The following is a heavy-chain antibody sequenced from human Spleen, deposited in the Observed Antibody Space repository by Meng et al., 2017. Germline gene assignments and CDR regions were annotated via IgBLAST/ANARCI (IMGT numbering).Heavy chain of an antibody. CDR1: GFTVSSNY. V-gene: IGHV3-74*01. J-gene: IGHJ4*02. D-gene: IGHD3-10*01. Sequence: GGSLRLSCAASGFTVSSNYISWVRQAPGKGLVRVSRINGDGTSTNYADSVKGRFTISRDNARTTLYLQMNSLRAEDTAVYYCARVFAMGDYYGSGRYHNDYWGQGTLVTVSS. CDR2: INGDGTST. CDR3: ARVFAMGDYYGSGRYHNDY.